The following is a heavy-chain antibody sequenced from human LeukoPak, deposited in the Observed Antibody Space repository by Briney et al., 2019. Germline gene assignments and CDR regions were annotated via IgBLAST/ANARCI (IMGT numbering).Heavy chain of an antibody. CDR1: GGTFSSYA. CDR3: ARVVTTQYYYYMDV. V-gene: IGHV1-69*13. Sequence: ASVKVSCKASGGTFSSYAISWVRQAPGQGLEWMGGIIPIFGTANYAQKFQGRVTITADESTSTVYMELSSLRSEDTAVYYCARVVTTQYYYYMDVWGKGTTVTISS. CDR2: IIPIFGTA. J-gene: IGHJ6*03. D-gene: IGHD5-12*01.